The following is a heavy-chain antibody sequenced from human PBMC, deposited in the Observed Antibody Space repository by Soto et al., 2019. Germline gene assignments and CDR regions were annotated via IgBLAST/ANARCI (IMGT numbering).Heavy chain of an antibody. CDR2: IYYSGST. Sequence: SETLSLTCTVSGGSISSGGYYWSWIRQHPGKGLEWIAYIYYSGSTYYNPSLKSRVTISVDTSKNQFSLKLSSVTAADTAVYFCARGRVDWSGYYTPSVGFDYWGQGTLVTLSS. V-gene: IGHV4-31*03. CDR3: ARGRVDWSGYYTPSVGFDY. D-gene: IGHD3-3*01. CDR1: GGSISSGGYY. J-gene: IGHJ4*02.